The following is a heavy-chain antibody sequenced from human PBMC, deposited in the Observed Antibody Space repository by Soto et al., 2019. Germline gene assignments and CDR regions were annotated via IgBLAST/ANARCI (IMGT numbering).Heavy chain of an antibody. Sequence: LRLSCVGSGFTFSTYSINWVRQAPGKGLEWVSSISSRSDIYYADSVKGRFTISRDNAKNSVSLQMNSLRAEDTAVYYCAREYTAWPLAYGLDVWGQGTTVTVAS. D-gene: IGHD2-2*02. J-gene: IGHJ6*02. V-gene: IGHV3-21*01. CDR3: AREYTAWPLAYGLDV. CDR2: ISSRSDI. CDR1: GFTFSTYS.